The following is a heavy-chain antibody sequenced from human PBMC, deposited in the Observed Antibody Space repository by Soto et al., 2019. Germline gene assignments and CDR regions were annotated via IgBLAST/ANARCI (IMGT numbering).Heavy chain of an antibody. CDR2: LFGEGGGI. Sequence: EVQLLESGGGLVQPGGSLRLSCAASGFTFRTYAMSWVSQAPGKGLEWVSGLFGEGGGISYADYVKGRFTISRDNSNNMLYLQMHRLRVQDTAVYYCAKDRQNDGLWPFDHWGQGTLVTDSS. CDR1: GFTFRTYA. J-gene: IGHJ4*02. D-gene: IGHD1-1*01. V-gene: IGHV3-23*01. CDR3: AKDRQNDGLWPFDH.